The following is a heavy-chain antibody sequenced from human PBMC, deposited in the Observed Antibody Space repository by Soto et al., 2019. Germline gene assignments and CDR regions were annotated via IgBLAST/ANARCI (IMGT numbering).Heavy chain of an antibody. D-gene: IGHD3-22*01. V-gene: IGHV4-59*01. CDR1: GDTSTSYC. CDR2: IHNSGTS. J-gene: IGHJ5*01. Sequence: KPSETLSLTCTVSGDTSTSYCWGWIRQAPGKGLEWIGHIHNSGTSTHNPSLNGRVTISIDMSKKQFSLKLTTLTSADTAVYYCARDFYDSVGYTWFDSWSQGTLVTVSS. CDR3: ARDFYDSVGYTWFDS.